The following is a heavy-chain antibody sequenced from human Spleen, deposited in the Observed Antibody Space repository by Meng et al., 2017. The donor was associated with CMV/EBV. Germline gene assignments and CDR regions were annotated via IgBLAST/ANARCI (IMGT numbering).Heavy chain of an antibody. CDR3: ANLIAAAGPLTFDY. V-gene: IGHV3-7*01. CDR1: GFNFRIYW. CDR2: INHDGSDK. D-gene: IGHD6-13*01. Sequence: GGSLRLSCAASGFNFRIYWMNWIRQAPGKGLEWVATINHDGSDKYYVDSVKGRFTISRDNAKNSLYLQMNSLRADDTAVYYCANLIAAAGPLTFDYWGQGTLVTVSS. J-gene: IGHJ4*02.